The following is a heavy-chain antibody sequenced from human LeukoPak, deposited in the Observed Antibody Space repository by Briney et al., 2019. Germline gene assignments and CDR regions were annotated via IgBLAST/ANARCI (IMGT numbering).Heavy chain of an antibody. V-gene: IGHV4-39*01. CDR2: AYVNGHT. CDR1: GGSVSSTAYY. J-gene: IGHJ3*02. CDR3: ARLGGYNLSRNAFDI. D-gene: IGHD5-24*01. Sequence: PSETLSLTCTVSGGSVSSTAYYWGWIRQTPGKGLERIGNAYVNGHTYYNPSLKSRVTIVVDTSKNEFSLKMSSVTAADTAVYYCARLGGYNLSRNAFDIWGRGTLVTVSS.